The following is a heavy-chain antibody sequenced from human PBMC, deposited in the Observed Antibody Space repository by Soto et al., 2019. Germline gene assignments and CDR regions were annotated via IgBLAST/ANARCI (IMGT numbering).Heavy chain of an antibody. CDR1: GYTFTSYY. D-gene: IGHD3-9*01. V-gene: IGHV1-46*01. CDR2: INPSGGST. CDR3: ARVEGRLRYFDWLCDYYGMDV. J-gene: IGHJ6*02. Sequence: ASVKVSCKASGYTFTSYYMHWVRQAPGQGLEWMGIINPSGGSTSYAQKFQGRVTMTRDTSTSTVYMELSSLRSEDTAVYYCARVEGRLRYFDWLCDYYGMDVWGQGTTVTVSS.